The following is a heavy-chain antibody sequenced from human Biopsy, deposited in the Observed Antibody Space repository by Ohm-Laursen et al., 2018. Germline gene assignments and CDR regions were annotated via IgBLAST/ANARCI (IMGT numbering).Heavy chain of an antibody. Sequence: SETRSLTCTVSGDSISSYYWSWIRQPPGKGLQWIGYVYYTGHTDYNPSLQSRVTISVDTSKNHFSLRLRSVTPADTAIYYCARDRGYYSDRTVPGYFDLWGRGTLVTVSS. J-gene: IGHJ2*01. D-gene: IGHD3-22*01. CDR2: VYYTGHT. CDR1: GDSISSYY. V-gene: IGHV4-59*01. CDR3: ARDRGYYSDRTVPGYFDL.